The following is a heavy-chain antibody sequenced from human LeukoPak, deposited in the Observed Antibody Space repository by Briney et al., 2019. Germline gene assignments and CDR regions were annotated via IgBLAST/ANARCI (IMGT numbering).Heavy chain of an antibody. V-gene: IGHV3-21*01. CDR1: GFTFSSYS. CDR2: ISSSSSYI. Sequence: GGSLRLSCAASGFTFSSYSMNWVRQAPGKGLEWVSSISSSSSYIYYADSVKGRFTISRDNAKNSLYLQMNSLRAEDTAVYCCARGPTLTGTTYFDYWGQGTLVTVSS. J-gene: IGHJ4*02. CDR3: ARGPTLTGTTYFDY. D-gene: IGHD1-7*01.